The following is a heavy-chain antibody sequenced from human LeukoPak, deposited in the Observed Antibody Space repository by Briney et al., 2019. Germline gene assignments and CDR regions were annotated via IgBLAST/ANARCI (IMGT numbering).Heavy chain of an antibody. Sequence: GGSLRLSCAASGFSFSSYGMYWVRQAPGKGLEWVAFIRYDGSNKYYADSVKGRFTISRDNAKNSLYLQMNSLRAEDTAVYYCARVGLVVAATHPFDYWGQGTLVTVSS. V-gene: IGHV3-30*02. J-gene: IGHJ4*02. CDR3: ARVGLVVAATHPFDY. CDR1: GFSFSSYG. D-gene: IGHD2-15*01. CDR2: IRYDGSNK.